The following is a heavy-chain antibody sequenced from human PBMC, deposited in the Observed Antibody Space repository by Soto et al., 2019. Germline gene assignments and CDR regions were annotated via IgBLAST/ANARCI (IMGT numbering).Heavy chain of an antibody. V-gene: IGHV4-59*01. CDR3: ARTYSSSYSRYPVYYGMDV. Sequence: SESLSLTCSVSGDTISSFFWSWIRQPPGKGLEWIGCVYHSGSTNYSPSLKRRVSISVDTSKNQFSLRLTSVTAADTAVYYCARTYSSSYSRYPVYYGMDVWGQGTTGTVSS. CDR1: GDTISSFF. D-gene: IGHD3-22*01. CDR2: VYHSGST. J-gene: IGHJ6*02.